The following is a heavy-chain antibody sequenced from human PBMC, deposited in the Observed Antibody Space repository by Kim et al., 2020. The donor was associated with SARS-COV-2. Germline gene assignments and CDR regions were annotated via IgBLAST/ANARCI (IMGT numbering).Heavy chain of an antibody. J-gene: IGHJ5*02. D-gene: IGHD3-10*01. CDR1: EFTFSKDT. CDR2: ISGSGGRT. Sequence: GGSLRLSCAASEFTFSKDTMTWVRQAPGKGLEWVSGISGSGGRTFYADSVKGRFTISRDISKNTLYLQMNRLRAEDTAIYYCAKLKTMLQGLNCFDPWGQGTLVTVSS. CDR3: AKLKTMLQGLNCFDP. V-gene: IGHV3-23*01.